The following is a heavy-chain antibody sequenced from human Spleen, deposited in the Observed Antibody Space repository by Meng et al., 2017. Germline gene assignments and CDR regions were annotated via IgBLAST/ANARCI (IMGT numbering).Heavy chain of an antibody. D-gene: IGHD3-10*01. CDR2: INHSGST. CDR1: GGSFSGYY. V-gene: IGHV4-34*01. J-gene: IGHJ4*02. Sequence: QVQLQQWGEGLLKPWETLSLTCAVYGGSFSGYYWSWIRQPPGKGLEWIGEINHSGSTNYNPSLKSRVTISVDTSKNQFSLKLSSVTAADTAVYYCARAILKWFGYDYWGQGTLVTVFS. CDR3: ARAILKWFGYDY.